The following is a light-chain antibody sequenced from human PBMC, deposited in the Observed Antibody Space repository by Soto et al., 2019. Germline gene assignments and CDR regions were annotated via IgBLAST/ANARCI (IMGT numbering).Light chain of an antibody. CDR2: AAS. CDR1: QGISSY. V-gene: IGKV1-6*01. Sequence: IQLTQSPSFLSASVGDRVTITCRASQGISSYLAWYQEKPGKAPKLLIYAASTLQTGVPSRFSGSGSGTDFTLTISSLQPEDFATYYCLQDYNYPRTFGQGTKVEIK. J-gene: IGKJ1*01. CDR3: LQDYNYPRT.